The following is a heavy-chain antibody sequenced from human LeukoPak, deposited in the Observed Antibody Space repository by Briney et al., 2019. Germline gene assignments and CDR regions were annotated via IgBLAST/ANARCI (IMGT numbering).Heavy chain of an antibody. D-gene: IGHD4-17*01. CDR3: AKDIATVTPYYFDY. V-gene: IGHV3-9*01. CDR2: ISWNSGSI. CDR1: GFTFDDYA. J-gene: IGHJ4*02. Sequence: GGSLRLSCAASGFTFDDYAMHWVRQAPGKGLEWVSGISWNSGSIGYADSVKGRFTISRDNAKNSLYLQINSLRAEDTALYYCAKDIATVTPYYFDYWGQGTLVTVSS.